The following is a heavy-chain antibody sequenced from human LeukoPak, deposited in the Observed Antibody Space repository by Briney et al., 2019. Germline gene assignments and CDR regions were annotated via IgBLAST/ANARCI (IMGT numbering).Heavy chain of an antibody. CDR3: ANAASYSVDY. J-gene: IGHJ4*02. CDR2: MYFSGST. CDR1: GGSVSSSFYY. D-gene: IGHD1-26*01. V-gene: IGHV4-39*01. Sequence: SETLSLTCTVSGGSVSSSFYYWGWIRQPPGKGLEWIGSMYFSGSTHYNPSLKIRVTISVDTSKTQFSLKLTSVTAADTAVYYCANAASYSVDYWGQGTLVTVSS.